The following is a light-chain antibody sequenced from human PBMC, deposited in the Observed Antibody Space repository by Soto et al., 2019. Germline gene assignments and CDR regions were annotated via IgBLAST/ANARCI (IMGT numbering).Light chain of an antibody. CDR1: SSDVGGYKF. J-gene: IGLJ1*01. CDR3: GSYTGSIYV. Sequence: QSFRTQPASVSGSPGRSITISCTGTSSDVGGYKFVSWYQQHPGKAPKLMIYEVSNRPSGVSSRFSGSKSGSTASLTISGLQAEDEADYYCGSYTGSIYVFGTGTKVTVL. CDR2: EVS. V-gene: IGLV2-14*01.